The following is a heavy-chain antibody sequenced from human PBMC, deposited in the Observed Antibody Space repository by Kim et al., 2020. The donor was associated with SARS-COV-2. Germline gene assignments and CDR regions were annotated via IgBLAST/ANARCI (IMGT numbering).Heavy chain of an antibody. Sequence: KSNPSLKSRVTISVGTSKNRFSLKLSSVTAADTAVYYCARVTVAPREVDVWGQGTTVTVSS. D-gene: IGHD4-4*01. J-gene: IGHJ6*02. CDR3: ARVTVAPREVDV. V-gene: IGHV4-34*01.